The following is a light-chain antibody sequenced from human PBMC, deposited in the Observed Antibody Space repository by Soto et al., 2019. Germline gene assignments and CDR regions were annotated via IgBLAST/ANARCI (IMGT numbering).Light chain of an antibody. Sequence: PMTQSPSTLSASVGDRVTITCRASQSISSWLAWYQQKPGKAPKLLIYKASSLESGVPSRFSGSGSGTEFTLTISSLQPDDFATYYCQQYNSYSTFGQGTKVDIK. CDR2: KAS. J-gene: IGKJ1*01. V-gene: IGKV1-5*03. CDR1: QSISSW. CDR3: QQYNSYST.